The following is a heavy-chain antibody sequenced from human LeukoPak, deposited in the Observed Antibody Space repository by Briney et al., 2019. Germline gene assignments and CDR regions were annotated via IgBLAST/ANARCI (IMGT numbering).Heavy chain of an antibody. Sequence: PSQTLSLTCTVSGGSISSGDYYWSWIRQPPGKGLEWIGYIYYSGSTYYNPSLKSRVTISVDTSKNQFSLKLSSVTAADTAVYYCARVLIVVVPAAIWFDPWGQGTLVTVSS. D-gene: IGHD2-2*01. CDR1: GGSISSGDYY. CDR2: IYYSGST. CDR3: ARVLIVVVPAAIWFDP. V-gene: IGHV4-30-4*08. J-gene: IGHJ5*02.